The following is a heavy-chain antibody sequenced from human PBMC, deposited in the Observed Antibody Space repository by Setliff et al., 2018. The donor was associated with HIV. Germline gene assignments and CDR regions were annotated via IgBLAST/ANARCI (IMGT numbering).Heavy chain of an antibody. Sequence: SETLSLTCTVSGGSISSYYWSWIRQPPGKGLEWIGYIYNSASTSYNPSLKSRVTISVDTSKNQFSLKLSSVTAADTAVYYCARHSPSDYWGQGALVTVSS. CDR1: GGSISSYY. CDR3: ARHSPSDY. J-gene: IGHJ4*02. CDR2: IYNSAST. V-gene: IGHV4-59*08.